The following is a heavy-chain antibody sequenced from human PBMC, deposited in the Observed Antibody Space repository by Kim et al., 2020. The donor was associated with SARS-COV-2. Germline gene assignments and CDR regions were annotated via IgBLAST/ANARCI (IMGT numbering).Heavy chain of an antibody. V-gene: IGHV3-7*01. D-gene: IGHD3-3*01. J-gene: IGHJ4*02. CDR1: GFTFSSYW. CDR3: ARDLGGYDFWSGYSSFDY. CDR2: IKQDGSEK. Sequence: GGSLRLSCAASGFTFSSYWMSWVRQAPGKGLEWVANIKQDGSEKYYVDSVKGRFTISRDNAKNSLYLQMNSLRAEDTAVYYCARDLGGYDFWSGYSSFDYWGQGTLVTVSS.